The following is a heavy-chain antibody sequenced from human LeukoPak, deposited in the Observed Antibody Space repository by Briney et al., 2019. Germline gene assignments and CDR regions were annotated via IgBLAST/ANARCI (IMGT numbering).Heavy chain of an antibody. Sequence: ASVKVSCKASGYTFTSYYMHWVRQAPGQGLEWMGIINPSNGNTGYTPKFQGRVTMTRDMSTSAVYMELSSLRSEDTAVYYCARDQDYYGSGSYHRLDTTGLDYWGQGTLVTVSS. CDR2: INPSNGNT. CDR3: ARDQDYYGSGSYHRLDTTGLDY. D-gene: IGHD3-10*01. J-gene: IGHJ4*02. CDR1: GYTFTSYY. V-gene: IGHV1-46*01.